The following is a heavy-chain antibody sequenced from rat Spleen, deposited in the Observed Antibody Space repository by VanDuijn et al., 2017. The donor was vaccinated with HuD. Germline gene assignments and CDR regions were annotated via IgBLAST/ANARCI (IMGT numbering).Heavy chain of an antibody. CDR2: IRTKPNNYAT. J-gene: IGHJ3*01. Sequence: VQVVESGGGLVQPKESLKISCAASGFTFNNAAMYWVRQAPGKGLEWVALIRTKPNNYATYYADSVKGRFTISRDDSKSTLYLQMGSLRSEDTATYYCITYSDYATSPFAFWGHGTLVTVSS. V-gene: IGHV10-5*01. CDR3: ITYSDYATSPFAF. CDR1: GFTFNNAA. D-gene: IGHD1-6*01.